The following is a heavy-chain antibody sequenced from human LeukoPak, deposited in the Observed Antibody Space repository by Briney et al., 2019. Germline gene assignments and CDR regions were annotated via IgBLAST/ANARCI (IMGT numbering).Heavy chain of an antibody. D-gene: IGHD4-17*01. J-gene: IGHJ4*02. V-gene: IGHV4-30-2*01. CDR2: IFHTGNT. Sequence: SETLSLTCAVSGASISGGLYSWNWIRQPPGKGLEWLGYIFHTGNTYYRPSLKSRVTISVDRSKTQFSLKLTSVTAADTAMYYCARGISDYPYFFDSWGQGALVTVSS. CDR3: ARGISDYPYFFDS. CDR1: GASISGGLYS.